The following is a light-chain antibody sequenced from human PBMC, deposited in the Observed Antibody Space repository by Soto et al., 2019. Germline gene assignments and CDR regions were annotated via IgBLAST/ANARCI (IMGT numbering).Light chain of an antibody. V-gene: IGLV2-11*01. J-gene: IGLJ3*02. CDR1: SSDVGGYNY. CDR2: DVT. CDR3: AVWDHHLHGV. Sequence: QSALTQPRSVSGSPGQSVTLSCTGTSSDVGGYNYVSWYQQHPGKAPKLIIYDVTKRPSGVPHHFSGSKSGNTASLTISGLQAEDEADYYCAVWDHHLHGVFGGGTKLTVL.